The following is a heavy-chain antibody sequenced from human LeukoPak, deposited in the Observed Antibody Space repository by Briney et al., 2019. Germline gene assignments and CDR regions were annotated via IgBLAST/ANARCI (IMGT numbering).Heavy chain of an antibody. Sequence: ASVKVSCKASGDTFTSYDINWVRQATGQGLEWMGWMNPNSGNTGYAQKFQGRVTITADKSTSTAYMELSSLRSEDTAVYYCAREGQNYDYVWGSYRPYYFDYWGQGTLVTVSS. CDR2: MNPNSGNT. CDR3: AREGQNYDYVWGSYRPYYFDY. CDR1: GDTFTSYD. D-gene: IGHD3-16*02. J-gene: IGHJ4*02. V-gene: IGHV1-8*03.